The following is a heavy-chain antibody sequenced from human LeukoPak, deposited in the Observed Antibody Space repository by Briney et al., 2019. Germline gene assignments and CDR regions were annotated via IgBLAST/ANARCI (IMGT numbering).Heavy chain of an antibody. CDR1: GYTFTSYY. CDR3: ASSSKGGAHRIAVSMGIGDI. Sequence: ASVKVSCKASGYTFTSYYMHWVRQAPGQGLEWMGIINPSGGSTSYAQKFQGRVTMTRDTSTSTVYMELSSLRSEDTAVYYCASSSKGGAHRIAVSMGIGDIWGQGTMVTVSS. D-gene: IGHD6-19*01. V-gene: IGHV1-46*01. CDR2: INPSGGST. J-gene: IGHJ3*02.